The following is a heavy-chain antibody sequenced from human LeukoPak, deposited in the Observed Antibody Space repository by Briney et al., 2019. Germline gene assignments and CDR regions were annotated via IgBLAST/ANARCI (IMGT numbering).Heavy chain of an antibody. CDR1: GYTFTGYY. CDR2: INPNSGGT. V-gene: IGHV1-2*02. J-gene: IGHJ6*02. CDR3: ARELWFGESTPHYYGMDV. Sequence: ASVKVSCKASGYTFTGYYMHWVQQAPGQGLEWMGWINPNSGGTNYAQKFQGRVTMTRDTSISTAYMELSRLRSDDTAVYYCARELWFGESTPHYYGMDVWGQGTTVTVSS. D-gene: IGHD3-10*01.